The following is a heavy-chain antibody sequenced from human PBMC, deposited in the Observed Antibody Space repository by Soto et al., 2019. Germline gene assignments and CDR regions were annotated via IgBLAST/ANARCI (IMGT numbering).Heavy chain of an antibody. D-gene: IGHD3-10*01. CDR3: ARASTLVRGVIIPIRFDY. V-gene: IGHV4-59*08. CDR1: GGSISSYY. Sequence: SETLSLTCTVSGGSISSYYWSWIRQPPGKGLEWIGYVHYSGSTNYNPSLKSRVTMSVDTSKNQFSLKLSSVTAADTAVYYCARASTLVRGVIIPIRFDYWGQGTPVTVSS. CDR2: VHYSGST. J-gene: IGHJ4*02.